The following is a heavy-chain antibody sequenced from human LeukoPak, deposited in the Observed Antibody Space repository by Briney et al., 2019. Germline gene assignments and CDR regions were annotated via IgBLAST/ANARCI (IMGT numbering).Heavy chain of an antibody. Sequence: GGSLRLSRAASGFTFSSYGMHWVRQAPGKGLEWVAFIRYDGSNKYYADSVKGRFTISRDNSKNTLYLQMNSLRAEDTAVYYCAKDVTPIVVVTAPFDYWGQGTLVTVSS. CDR3: AKDVTPIVVVTAPFDY. V-gene: IGHV3-30*02. J-gene: IGHJ4*02. CDR1: GFTFSSYG. D-gene: IGHD2-21*02. CDR2: IRYDGSNK.